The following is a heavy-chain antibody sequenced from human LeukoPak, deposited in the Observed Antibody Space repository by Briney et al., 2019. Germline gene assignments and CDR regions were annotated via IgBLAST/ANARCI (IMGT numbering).Heavy chain of an antibody. J-gene: IGHJ3*02. Sequence: PSETLSLTCAVYGGSFSGYYWSWIRQPPGKGLEWIGEINHSGSTNYNPSLKSRVTISVDTSKNQFSLKLSSVTAADTAVYYCGGSSYYYDSSGYNDDAFGIWGQGTMVTVSS. V-gene: IGHV4-34*01. CDR1: GGSFSGYY. CDR2: INHSGST. D-gene: IGHD3-22*01. CDR3: GGSSYYYDSSGYNDDAFGI.